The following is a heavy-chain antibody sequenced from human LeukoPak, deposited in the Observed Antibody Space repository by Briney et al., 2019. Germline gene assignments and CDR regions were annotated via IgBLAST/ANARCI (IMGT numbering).Heavy chain of an antibody. CDR1: GFTFSSYS. Sequence: GGSLRLSCAASGFTFSSYSMNWVRQASGKGLEWVSFISSSRSYIYYADSVKGRFTISRDNAKNSLYLQMNSLRAEDTAVYYCARFIAAPYYFDYWGRGTLVTVPS. V-gene: IGHV3-21*01. D-gene: IGHD6-13*01. CDR2: ISSSRSYI. CDR3: ARFIAAPYYFDY. J-gene: IGHJ4*02.